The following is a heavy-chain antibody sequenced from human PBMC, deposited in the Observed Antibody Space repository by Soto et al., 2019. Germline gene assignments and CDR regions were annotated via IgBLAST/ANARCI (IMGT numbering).Heavy chain of an antibody. D-gene: IGHD6-19*01. V-gene: IGHV1-18*04. CDR3: AREADGYSSGWDHYYFDY. Sequence: GASVKVACKASGYTFTSYGISWVRQAPGQGLEWMGWISAYNGNTNYAQKLQGRVTMTTDTSTSTAYMELRSLRSDDTAVYYCAREADGYSSGWDHYYFDYWGQGTLDTVSS. J-gene: IGHJ4*02. CDR2: ISAYNGNT. CDR1: GYTFTSYG.